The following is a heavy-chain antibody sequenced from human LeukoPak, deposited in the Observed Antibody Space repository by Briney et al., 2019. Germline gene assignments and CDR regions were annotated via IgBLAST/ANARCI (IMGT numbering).Heavy chain of an antibody. V-gene: IGHV4-39*07. J-gene: IGHJ4*02. CDR1: GGSISSTNNY. CDR2: ISYSGST. D-gene: IGHD1-26*01. CDR3: ARSPSGSYPD. Sequence: PSETLSLTCTVSGGSISSTNNYWAWIRQPPGKGMEWIGSISYSGSTSYNLSLKRRVTMSIDTSKNHFSLRLSSMTAADTATYYCARSPSGSYPDWGQGTLVTVSS.